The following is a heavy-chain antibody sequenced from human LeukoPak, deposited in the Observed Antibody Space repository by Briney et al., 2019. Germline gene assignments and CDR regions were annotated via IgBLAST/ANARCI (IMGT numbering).Heavy chain of an antibody. D-gene: IGHD5-12*01. Sequence: GGSLRLSCAASGFTFDDYAMHWVRQAPGKGLEWVSGISWNSGSIGYADSVKGRFTISRDNAKNSLYLQMNSLRAEDMALYYCAKGIVATIAPSAPFDYWGQGTLVTVSS. V-gene: IGHV3-9*03. J-gene: IGHJ4*02. CDR2: ISWNSGSI. CDR3: AKGIVATIAPSAPFDY. CDR1: GFTFDDYA.